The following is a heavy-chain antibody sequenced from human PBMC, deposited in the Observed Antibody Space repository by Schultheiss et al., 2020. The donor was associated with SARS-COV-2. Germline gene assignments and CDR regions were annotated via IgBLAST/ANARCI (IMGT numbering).Heavy chain of an antibody. CDR3: AKVPSRSNWESY. Sequence: GGSLRLSCAASGFIFRNAWMNWVRQAPGKGLEWVSSISSSSSYIYYADSVKGRFTISRDNAKNSLYLQMNSLRAEDTAVYYCAKVPSRSNWESYWGQGTLVTVSS. J-gene: IGHJ4*02. D-gene: IGHD1-26*01. CDR1: GFIFRNAW. CDR2: ISSSSSYI. V-gene: IGHV3-21*01.